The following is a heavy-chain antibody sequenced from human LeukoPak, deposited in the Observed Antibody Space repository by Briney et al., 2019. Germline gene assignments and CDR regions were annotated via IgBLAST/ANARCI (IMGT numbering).Heavy chain of an antibody. CDR1: GFTFSSYD. CDR2: IGTAGDT. Sequence: GGSLRLSCAASGFTFSSYDMHWVRQATGKGLEWVSAIGTAGDTYYPGSVKDRFTISRENAKNSLYLQMNSLRAGDTAVYYCARAGVQGVIDYWGQGTLVTVSS. D-gene: IGHD3-10*01. J-gene: IGHJ4*02. CDR3: ARAGVQGVIDY. V-gene: IGHV3-13*01.